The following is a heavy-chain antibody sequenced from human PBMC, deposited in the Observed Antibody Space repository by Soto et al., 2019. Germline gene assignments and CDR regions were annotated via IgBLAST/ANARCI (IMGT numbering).Heavy chain of an antibody. Sequence: KPSETLSLTCAVSGGSISSSNWWSWVRQPPGKGLEWIGEIYHSGSTNYNPSLKSRVTISVDKSKNQFSLKLSSVTAADTAVYYCARDLTMVRRLEVGYYYYYGMDVWGQGTTVTVSS. CDR2: IYHSGST. D-gene: IGHD3-10*01. CDR1: GGSISSSNW. CDR3: ARDLTMVRRLEVGYYYYYGMDV. J-gene: IGHJ6*02. V-gene: IGHV4-4*02.